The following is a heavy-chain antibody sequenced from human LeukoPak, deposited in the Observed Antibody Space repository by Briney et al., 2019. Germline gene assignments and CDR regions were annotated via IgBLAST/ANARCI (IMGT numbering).Heavy chain of an antibody. CDR2: INPSGGST. D-gene: IGHD5-18*01. Sequence: ASVKVSCKASGYTFTSYYMHWVRQAPGQGLEWVGIINPSGGSTSYAQKFQGRVTMTRDTSTSTVYMELSSLRSEDTAVYYCARDHGYSYGSNWFDPWGQGTLVTVSS. CDR1: GYTFTSYY. CDR3: ARDHGYSYGSNWFDP. V-gene: IGHV1-46*01. J-gene: IGHJ5*02.